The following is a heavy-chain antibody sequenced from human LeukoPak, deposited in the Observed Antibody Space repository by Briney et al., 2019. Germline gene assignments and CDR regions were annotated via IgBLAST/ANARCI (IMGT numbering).Heavy chain of an antibody. V-gene: IGHV1-69*05. Sequence: SVKVSCKTSGGSFSSYAFSWMRQAPGQGLEWMGRIIPIYDASDYAQMFQGRVSITTDESTNTVHMEVSSLIFEDTAVYYCAREPLGCGGDCHFDYWGQGTLVTVSS. CDR3: AREPLGCGGDCHFDY. CDR2: IIPIYDAS. J-gene: IGHJ4*02. CDR1: GGSFSSYA. D-gene: IGHD2-21*02.